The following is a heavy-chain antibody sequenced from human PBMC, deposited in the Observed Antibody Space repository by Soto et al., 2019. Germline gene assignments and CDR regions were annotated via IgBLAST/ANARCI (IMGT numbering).Heavy chain of an antibody. CDR1: GFTFSDHY. CDR2: ISTSSSYT. V-gene: IGHV3-11*03. J-gene: IGHJ4*02. CDR3: ARLRLTGNFDY. Sequence: SLRLCCVASGFTFSDHYMTWIRQAPGKALEWLSYISTSSSYTNYADSVKGRFSISRDNAMHSLYLQMNSLRAEDTAVYYCARLRLTGNFDYWGQGTLVTVSS.